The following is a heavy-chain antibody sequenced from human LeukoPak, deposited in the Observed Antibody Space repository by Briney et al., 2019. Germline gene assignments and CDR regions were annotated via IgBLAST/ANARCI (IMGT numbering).Heavy chain of an antibody. CDR1: GFTFDDHA. CDR3: AKDGKLSNWGHASDF. Sequence: GGSLRLSCAASGFTFDDHAMHWVRQPPGKGLEWVSLISEDGGAKFYADPVKGRFTISRDNGKNSLYLQMNSLRTEDTGVYYCAKDGKLSNWGHASDFWGQGTLVTVSS. J-gene: IGHJ4*02. CDR2: ISEDGGAK. V-gene: IGHV3-43*02. D-gene: IGHD7-27*01.